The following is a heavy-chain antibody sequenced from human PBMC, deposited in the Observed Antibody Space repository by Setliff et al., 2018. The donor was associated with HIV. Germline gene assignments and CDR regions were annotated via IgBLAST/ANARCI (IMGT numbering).Heavy chain of an antibody. V-gene: IGHV3-74*01. CDR1: GLTFDRFW. D-gene: IGHD3-3*01. Sequence: GSLRLSCAASGLTFDRFWMHWVRQAPGKGLVWVSRVNRDGSSTTYADSVKDRFTISRDNAKNSLYLQMNSLRAEDTAVYYCARSTYYNFWSGYYGGAYYDNTGPNAFDIWGQGTMVTVSS. CDR3: ARSTYYNFWSGYYGGAYYDNTGPNAFDI. J-gene: IGHJ3*02. CDR2: VNRDGSST.